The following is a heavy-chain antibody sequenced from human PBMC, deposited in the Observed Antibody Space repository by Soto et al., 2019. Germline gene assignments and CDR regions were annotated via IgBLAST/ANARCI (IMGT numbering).Heavy chain of an antibody. CDR2: INGDGTDT. J-gene: IGHJ4*02. Sequence: EVQLVESGGGLVQPGVSLRLSCAASGFTFSMYWMHWVRQAPGKGLLWVSRINGDGTDTTYADSVKGRFTISRDNAKNTVYLQKNGLRAEDTAVYYCAREVGRGSGSYYLDYWGQETLVTVSS. CDR1: GFTFSMYW. CDR3: AREVGRGSGSYYLDY. D-gene: IGHD3-16*01. V-gene: IGHV3-74*03.